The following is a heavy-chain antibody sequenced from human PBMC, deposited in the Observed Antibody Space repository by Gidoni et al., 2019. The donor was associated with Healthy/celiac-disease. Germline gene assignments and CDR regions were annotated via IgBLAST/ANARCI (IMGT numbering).Heavy chain of an antibody. J-gene: IGHJ6*02. CDR2: INAGNGNT. V-gene: IGHV1-3*01. CDR1: GYTFTSYA. CDR3: ARYVVRGVTRDYGMDV. D-gene: IGHD3-10*01. Sequence: QVQLVQSGAEVKKPGASVQDTCKASGYTFTSYAMHWVRQAPGQRFEWMGWINAGNGNTKYSQKFQGRVTITRDTSASTAYMELSSLRSEDTAVYYCARYVVRGVTRDYGMDVWGQGTTVTVSS.